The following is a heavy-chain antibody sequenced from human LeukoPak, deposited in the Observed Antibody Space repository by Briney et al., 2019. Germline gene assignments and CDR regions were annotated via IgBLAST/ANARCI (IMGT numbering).Heavy chain of an antibody. J-gene: IGHJ4*02. V-gene: IGHV4-59*12. CDR2: IYYSGST. CDR1: GDSISSYY. Sequence: SSETLSLTCTVSGDSISSYYWSWIRQPPGKGLEWIGYIYYSGSTYYNPSLKSRVTISVDTSKNQFSLKLSSVTAADTAVYYCARLFITGIWREYDYWGQGTLVTVSS. D-gene: IGHD1-20*01. CDR3: ARLFITGIWREYDY.